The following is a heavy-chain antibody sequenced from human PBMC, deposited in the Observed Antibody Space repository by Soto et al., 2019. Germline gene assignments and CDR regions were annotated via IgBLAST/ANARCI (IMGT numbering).Heavy chain of an antibody. J-gene: IGHJ1*01. CDR3: ARHRYYDSSGYYPDFQH. D-gene: IGHD3-22*01. Sequence: GEALKISSNGSGYSFTSYWISWVRQMPGKGQEWMGRIDPSDSYTNYSPSFQGHVTISADKSISTAYLQWSSLKASDTAMYYCARHRYYDSSGYYPDFQHWGQGTLVTVSS. CDR1: GYSFTSYW. CDR2: IDPSDSYT. V-gene: IGHV5-10-1*01.